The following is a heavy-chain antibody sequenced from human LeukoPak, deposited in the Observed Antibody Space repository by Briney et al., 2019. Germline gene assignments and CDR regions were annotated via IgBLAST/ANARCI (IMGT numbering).Heavy chain of an antibody. J-gene: IGHJ6*03. D-gene: IGHD6-19*01. V-gene: IGHV3-7*01. CDR3: ARRRIAVAVGSYYYYMDV. CDR1: GFAFSTYW. Sequence: GGSLRLSCAASGFAFSTYWMSWVRQAPGKGLEWVANIKKDGSEIYYVDSVKGRFTISRDNAQNSLYLQMNSLRAEDTAVYYCARRRIAVAVGSYYYYMDVWGKGTTVTVSS. CDR2: IKKDGSEI.